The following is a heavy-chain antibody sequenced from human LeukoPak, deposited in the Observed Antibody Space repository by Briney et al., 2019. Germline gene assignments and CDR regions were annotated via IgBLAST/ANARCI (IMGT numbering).Heavy chain of an antibody. CDR3: ARDAVIYDSSAYYYLW. D-gene: IGHD3-22*01. V-gene: IGHV1-69*13. CDR1: GGTFSRYA. CDR2: IIPIFGTA. J-gene: IGHJ4*02. Sequence: SVKVSCKASGGTFSRYAISWVRQAPGQGLEWMGVIIPIFGTANYAQKFQGRVTITADESTSTAYMELSSLRSEDTAVYYCARDAVIYDSSAYYYLWWGQGTLVTVSS.